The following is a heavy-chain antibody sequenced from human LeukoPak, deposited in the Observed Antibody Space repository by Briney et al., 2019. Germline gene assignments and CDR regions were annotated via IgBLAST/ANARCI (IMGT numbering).Heavy chain of an antibody. J-gene: IGHJ4*02. Sequence: SVKVSCKASGYTFTGYYMHWVRQAPGQGLEWMGGIIPIFGTANYAQKFQGRVTITADESTSTAYMELSSLRSEDTAVYYCARGVRRRELLPVFDYWGQGTLVTVSS. CDR3: ARGVRRRELLPVFDY. CDR2: IIPIFGTA. D-gene: IGHD1-26*01. CDR1: GYTFTGYY. V-gene: IGHV1-69*13.